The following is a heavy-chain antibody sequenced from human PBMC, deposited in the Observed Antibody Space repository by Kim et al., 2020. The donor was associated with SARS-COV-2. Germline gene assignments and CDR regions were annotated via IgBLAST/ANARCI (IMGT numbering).Heavy chain of an antibody. D-gene: IGHD2-2*01. J-gene: IGHJ6*03. Sequence: GGSLRLSCAASGFTFSSYAMHWVRQAPGKGLEWVAVISYDGSNKYYADSVKGRFTISRDNSKNTLYLQMNSLRAEDTAVYYCASLIVVVPAARGYYYMDVWGKGTTVTVSS. CDR3: ASLIVVVPAARGYYYMDV. CDR2: ISYDGSNK. CDR1: GFTFSSYA. V-gene: IGHV3-30-3*01.